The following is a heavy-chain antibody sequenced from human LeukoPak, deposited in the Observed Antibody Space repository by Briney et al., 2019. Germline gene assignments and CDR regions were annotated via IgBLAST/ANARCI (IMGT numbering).Heavy chain of an antibody. CDR2: IYTSGST. D-gene: IGHD5-18*01. V-gene: IGHV4-4*09. J-gene: IGHJ5*02. CDR3: ARSSVSVDTVPFDP. CDR1: GGSISSYY. Sequence: SETLSLTCTVSGGSISSYYWSWIRQPPGKGLEWIGYIYTSGSTNYNPSLKSRVTISVDTSKNQFSLKLSSVTAADTAVYYCARSSVSVDTVPFDPWGQGILVTVSS.